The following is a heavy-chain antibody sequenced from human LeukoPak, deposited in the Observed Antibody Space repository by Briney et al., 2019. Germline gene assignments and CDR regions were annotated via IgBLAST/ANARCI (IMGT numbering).Heavy chain of an antibody. J-gene: IGHJ5*02. CDR2: IRSKTHGGTT. D-gene: IGHD3-10*01. Sequence: GGSLRLSCTASGFTFGDYAMSWFRQAPGKGLEWVGFIRSKTHGGTTEYAASVKGRFIISRDDSRNIAYLQMNSLKTEDTAVYYCTRAPSLSWFDPWGQGTLVTVSS. CDR3: TRAPSLSWFDP. CDR1: GFTFGDYA. V-gene: IGHV3-49*03.